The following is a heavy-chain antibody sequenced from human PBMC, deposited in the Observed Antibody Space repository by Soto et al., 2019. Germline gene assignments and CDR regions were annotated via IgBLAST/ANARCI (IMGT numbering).Heavy chain of an antibody. CDR2: IYHGGSGGIT. CDR1: SGSISSNDW. J-gene: IGHJ3*02. D-gene: IGHD2-8*01. V-gene: IGHV4-4*02. CDR3: AITTRAYCTPDI. Sequence: QVQLQESGPGLVEPSGTLSLTCAVSSGSISSNDWWTWVRQSPGKGLEWIGEIYHGGSGGITNYNASLNSQVTLPVDKSKNHFSLRLNSVTAADTAMYYCAITTRAYCTPDIWGQGTMVTVSS.